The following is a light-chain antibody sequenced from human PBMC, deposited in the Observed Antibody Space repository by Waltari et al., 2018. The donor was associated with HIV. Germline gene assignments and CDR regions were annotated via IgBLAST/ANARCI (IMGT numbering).Light chain of an antibody. V-gene: IGKV1-9*01. Sequence: DIQLTQSPSFLSASVGDTVTITCRASQVISTYLAWYQQTPGNAPKLLIFAASTLQTGVPSRFSGSGFGTEFTLTISILHPEDFATYSCQQLDTYPRTFGQGTKVEIK. J-gene: IGKJ1*01. CDR2: AAS. CDR3: QQLDTYPRT. CDR1: QVISTY.